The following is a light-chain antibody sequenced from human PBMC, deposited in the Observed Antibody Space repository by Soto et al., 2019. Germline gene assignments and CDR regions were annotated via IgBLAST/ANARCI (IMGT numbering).Light chain of an antibody. Sequence: DIQMTQSPSPLSASVGDRVTITCRASQGISNFLAWYQQKPGKVPKLLIYGSSTLQAGVPSRFSGSGSGTNFTLTISSLQPEDVATYYCQKYDSDPRTFGQGTKVDIK. CDR1: QGISNF. J-gene: IGKJ1*01. V-gene: IGKV1-27*01. CDR3: QKYDSDPRT. CDR2: GSS.